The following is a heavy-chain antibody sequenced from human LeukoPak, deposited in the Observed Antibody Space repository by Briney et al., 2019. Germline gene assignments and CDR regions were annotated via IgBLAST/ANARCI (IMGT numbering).Heavy chain of an antibody. CDR3: ARDNPPDY. Sequence: GGSLRLSCAASGFTVSSNYMSWVRQAPGKGLEWVSVIYSDGSTYYADSVKGRFTISRDNSKNSLYLQLNSLRAEDTALYYCARDNPPDYWGQGTLVTVSS. CDR1: GFTVSSNY. V-gene: IGHV3-53*01. J-gene: IGHJ4*02. CDR2: IYSDGST.